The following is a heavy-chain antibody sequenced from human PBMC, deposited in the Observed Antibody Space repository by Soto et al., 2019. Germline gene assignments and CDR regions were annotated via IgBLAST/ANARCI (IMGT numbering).Heavy chain of an antibody. V-gene: IGHV1-2*02. CDR3: ARVGYCSDTRCYYGQDYYFFYGMDV. J-gene: IGHJ6*02. CDR1: GYTFTGYY. D-gene: IGHD2-2*01. CDR2: INPNSGDK. Sequence: QGHLVQSGAEVKRPGASVKASCKASGYTFTGYYMHWVRQVPGQGLEWMGWINPNSGDKDYAQKFQGRVTLTRDKSISTAYMELSSLKSDDTAVYYCARVGYCSDTRCYYGQDYYFFYGMDVWGQGTTVTVS.